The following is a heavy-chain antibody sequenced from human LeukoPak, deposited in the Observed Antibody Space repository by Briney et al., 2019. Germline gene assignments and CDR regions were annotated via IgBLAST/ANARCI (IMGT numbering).Heavy chain of an antibody. J-gene: IGHJ5*02. Sequence: PGGSLRLSCTASGFIFSDHEMTWVRQAPGKGLEWISYISMNGDVQLYSDSVEGRFTISRDDSENSLYLQMNSLRAEDTAVYFCARDYYGDDLWGQGTLVTVSS. CDR2: ISMNGDVQ. V-gene: IGHV3-48*03. CDR1: GFIFSDHE. CDR3: ARDYYGDDL. D-gene: IGHD3-10*01.